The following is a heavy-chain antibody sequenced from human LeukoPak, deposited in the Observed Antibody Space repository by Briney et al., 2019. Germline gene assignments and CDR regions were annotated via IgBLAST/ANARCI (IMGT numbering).Heavy chain of an antibody. D-gene: IGHD4-17*01. CDR3: ATQGHYGDYVHEGAFDI. CDR2: VHYSATT. V-gene: IGHV4-39*01. CDR1: VGSISSSNYY. J-gene: IGHJ3*02. Sequence: YPSETLSLTCTVSVGSISSSNYYWGWIRQPPGKGLEWIGSVHYSATTHYNPSLKSRVTISVDTSKNQFSLRLTSVTAADTAVYHCATQGHYGDYVHEGAFDIWGQGTMVTVSS.